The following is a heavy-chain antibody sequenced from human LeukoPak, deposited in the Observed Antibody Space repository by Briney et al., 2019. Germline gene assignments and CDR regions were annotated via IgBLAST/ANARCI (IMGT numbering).Heavy chain of an antibody. CDR1: GGTFSSYA. J-gene: IGHJ4*02. Sequence: GASVKVSXKASGGTFSSYAISWVRQAPGQGLEWMGGIIPIFGTANYAQKFQGRVTITADESTSTAYMELSSLRSEDTAVYYCARDGDYDLNFDYWGQGTLVTVSS. CDR3: ARDGDYDLNFDY. CDR2: IIPIFGTA. D-gene: IGHD4-17*01. V-gene: IGHV1-69*13.